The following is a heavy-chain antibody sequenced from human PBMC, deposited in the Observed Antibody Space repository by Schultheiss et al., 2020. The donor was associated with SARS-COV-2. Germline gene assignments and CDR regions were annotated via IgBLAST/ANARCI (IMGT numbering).Heavy chain of an antibody. CDR1: GFTCSDYA. V-gene: IGHV3-23*01. J-gene: IGHJ4*02. CDR2: LGGRGGPT. Sequence: GESLKISCGVSGFTCSDYAMSWVRQAPGKGLEWVSTLGGRGGPTFYADSVKGRFTISRDNSRNTLYLQMNSLRPEDTGVYYCARSGKPYSSGWYYFDYWGQGTLVTVSS. CDR3: ARSGKPYSSGWYYFDY. D-gene: IGHD6-19*01.